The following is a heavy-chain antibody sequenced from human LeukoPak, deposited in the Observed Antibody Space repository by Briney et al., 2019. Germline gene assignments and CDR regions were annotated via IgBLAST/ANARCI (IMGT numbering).Heavy chain of an antibody. V-gene: IGHV4-34*01. Sequence: PSETLSLTCAVDGGSFSGYDWSWIRQPPGKGLEWIGEINHSGSTNYNPSLKSRITISVDTSKNQFSLKLSSVTAADTAVYYCARTGRGMYYYDSSGRYSPHLDYWSQGTLVTVSS. D-gene: IGHD3-22*01. J-gene: IGHJ4*02. CDR1: GGSFSGYD. CDR2: INHSGST. CDR3: ARTGRGMYYYDSSGRYSPHLDY.